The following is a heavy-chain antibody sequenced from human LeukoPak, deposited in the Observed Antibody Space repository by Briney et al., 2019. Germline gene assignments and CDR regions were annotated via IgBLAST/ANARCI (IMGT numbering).Heavy chain of an antibody. CDR2: INHSGST. CDR1: GGSFSGYY. CDR3: ARAYHLGSSWTYYYYYMDV. D-gene: IGHD6-13*01. J-gene: IGHJ6*03. Sequence: SETLSLTCAVYGGSFSGYYWSWIRQPPGKGLEWIGEINHSGSTNYNPSLKSRVTISVDTSKNQFSLKLSSVTAEDTAVYYCARAYHLGSSWTYYYYYMDVWGKGTTVTISS. V-gene: IGHV4-34*01.